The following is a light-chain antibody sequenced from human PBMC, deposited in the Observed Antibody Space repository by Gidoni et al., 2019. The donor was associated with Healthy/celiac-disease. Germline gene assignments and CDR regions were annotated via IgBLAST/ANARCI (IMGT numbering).Light chain of an antibody. V-gene: IGLV2-23*02. Sequence: QSALTPPASVSGSPGQSITISCTGTSSDVGSYHLVSWYQQHPGKAPKLTIYEATKRPSGVSNRFSGSKSGNTASLTISGLQAEDEADYYCCSYSGSSTLVVFGGGTKLTVL. CDR2: EAT. CDR3: CSYSGSSTLVV. CDR1: SSDVGSYHL. J-gene: IGLJ2*01.